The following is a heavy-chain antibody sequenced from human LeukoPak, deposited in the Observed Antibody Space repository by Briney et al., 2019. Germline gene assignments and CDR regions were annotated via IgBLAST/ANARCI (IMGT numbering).Heavy chain of an antibody. CDR3: ARVREYDILTGYYSFDY. Sequence: ASVKVSCKASGYTFTSYHINWVRQATGQGLEWMGWMNPNSGNTGYAQKFQGRVTMTRNTSISTAYMELSSLRSEDTAVYYYARVREYDILTGYYSFDYWGQGTLVTVSS. CDR2: MNPNSGNT. CDR1: GYTFTSYH. J-gene: IGHJ4*02. V-gene: IGHV1-8*01. D-gene: IGHD3-9*01.